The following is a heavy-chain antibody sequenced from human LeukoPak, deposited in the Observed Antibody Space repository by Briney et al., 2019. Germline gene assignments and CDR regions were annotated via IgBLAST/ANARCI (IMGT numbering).Heavy chain of an antibody. D-gene: IGHD4-17*01. Sequence: SETLSLTRAVYVGSFSGYYWGGIREPPGKGVEWIGEINHSGSTNYNPSLKSRVTISVDTSKNQFSLKLSSVTAADTAVYYCARVSGYGDYAVYYYYGMDVWGQGTTVTVSS. CDR3: ARVSGYGDYAVYYYYGMDV. CDR2: INHSGST. V-gene: IGHV4-34*01. CDR1: VGSFSGYY. J-gene: IGHJ6*02.